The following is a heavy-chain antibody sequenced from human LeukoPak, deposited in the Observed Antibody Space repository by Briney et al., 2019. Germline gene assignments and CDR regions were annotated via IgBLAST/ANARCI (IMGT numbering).Heavy chain of an antibody. V-gene: IGHV5-10-1*01. CDR2: IDPSDSYR. J-gene: IGHJ4*02. Sequence: GESLQISCKASGYRFTDYWISWVRQLPGGGLEWMGRIDPSDSYRNYSPSFQGHVTISIDKSINTAYLQWSSLKASDTAIYYCARHSSPRYYFDSWGQGTLVAVSS. CDR3: ARHSSPRYYFDS. CDR1: GYRFTDYW.